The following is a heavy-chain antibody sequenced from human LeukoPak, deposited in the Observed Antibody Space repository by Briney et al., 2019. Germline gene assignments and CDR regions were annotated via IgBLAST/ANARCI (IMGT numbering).Heavy chain of an antibody. CDR3: ARHRYVDRLSPFDY. CDR2: IYYSGST. CDR1: GRSINSYY. Sequence: SETLSLTWTVAGRSINSYYWSWIRQPPGKGLEWIGSIYYSGSTSYNPSLKSRVTMSVDTSKNQFYLRLSSVSAADTAVYYCARHRYVDRLSPFDYGGQGTLVTVSS. D-gene: IGHD3-9*01. V-gene: IGHV4-59*08. J-gene: IGHJ4*02.